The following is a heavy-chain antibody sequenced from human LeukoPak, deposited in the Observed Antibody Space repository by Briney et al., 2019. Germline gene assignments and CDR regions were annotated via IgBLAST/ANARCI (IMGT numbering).Heavy chain of an antibody. Sequence: GGSLRRSCAASGFTFSSYAMSWVRQAPGKGLEWVSAISGSGGSTYYADSVKGRFTISRDNSKTTLYLQMNSPRAEDAAESSCAKGVTGYCSSTSCYSMDVWGKGTTVTVSS. CDR3: AKGVTGYCSSTSCYSMDV. V-gene: IGHV3-23*01. CDR2: ISGSGGST. CDR1: GFTFSSYA. D-gene: IGHD2-2*01. J-gene: IGHJ6*04.